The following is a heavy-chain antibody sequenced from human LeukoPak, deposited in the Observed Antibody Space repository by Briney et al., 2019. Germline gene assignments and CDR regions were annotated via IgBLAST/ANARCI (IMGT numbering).Heavy chain of an antibody. CDR3: ARVIGWDEPFDI. CDR1: GFIFSDYV. V-gene: IGHV3-23*01. CDR2: ITASGDRT. J-gene: IGHJ3*02. D-gene: IGHD1-26*01. Sequence: GGSLRLSCTASGFIFSDYVMIWVRQAPGKGLEWVSGITASGDRTYYGDSVKGRFTVSRDNAKNTLYLQMNSLRAEDTAVYYCARVIGWDEPFDIWGQGTMVTVSS.